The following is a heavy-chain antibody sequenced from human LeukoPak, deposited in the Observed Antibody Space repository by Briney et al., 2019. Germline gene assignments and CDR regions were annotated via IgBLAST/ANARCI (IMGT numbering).Heavy chain of an antibody. D-gene: IGHD2-15*01. J-gene: IGHJ6*03. Sequence: SETLSLTCTVSGGSISSYYWSWIRQPPGKGLEWIGYIYYSGSTNYNPSLKSRVTISVDTSKNQFSLKLSSVTAADTAVYYCSVGSGLLGGYYYMDVWGKGTTVTVSS. V-gene: IGHV4-59*01. CDR2: IYYSGST. CDR1: GGSISSYY. CDR3: SVGSGLLGGYYYMDV.